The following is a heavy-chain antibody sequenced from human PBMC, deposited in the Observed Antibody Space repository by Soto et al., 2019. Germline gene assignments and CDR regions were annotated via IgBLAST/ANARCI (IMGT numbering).Heavy chain of an antibody. J-gene: IGHJ3*02. CDR3: AKATATSGGAFEI. CDR2: ILVGGSP. D-gene: IGHD1-1*01. CDR1: GFICSSYD. Sequence: GGSLRLSCAVSGFICSSYDMSWVRQAPGRGLEWVSTILVGGSPHYEDSVKGRFTISRDTSKNTVYLQMNSLTAGDTAVYYCAKATATSGGAFEIYGQGAMVTVSS. V-gene: IGHV3-23*01.